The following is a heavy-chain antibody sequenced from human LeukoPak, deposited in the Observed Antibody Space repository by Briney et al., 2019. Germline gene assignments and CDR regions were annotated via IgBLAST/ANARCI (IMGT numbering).Heavy chain of an antibody. CDR2: IYNGGST. J-gene: IGHJ4*02. CDR1: GFTVSSNY. V-gene: IGHV3-53*01. CDR3: ARVAGSGSYYVGY. D-gene: IGHD3-10*01. Sequence: GGSLRLSCAASGFTVSSNYMSWVRQAPGKGLEWVSVIYNGGSTYYADSVKGRFTISRDNSKNTLYLQMNSLRAEDTAVYYCARVAGSGSYYVGYWGQGTLVTVSS.